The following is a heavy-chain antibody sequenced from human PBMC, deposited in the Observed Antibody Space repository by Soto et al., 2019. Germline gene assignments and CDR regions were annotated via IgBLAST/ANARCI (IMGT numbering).Heavy chain of an antibody. CDR3: ARDGGDSSGYYRLEYFQH. CDR2: IYYSGST. D-gene: IGHD3-22*01. Sequence: PSETLSLTCTVSGGSISSGGYYWSWIRQHPGKGLEWIGYIYYSGSTYYNPSLKSRVTISVDTSKNQFSLKLSSVTAADTAVYYCARDGGDSSGYYRLEYFQHWGQGTLVTVSS. V-gene: IGHV4-31*03. J-gene: IGHJ1*01. CDR1: GGSISSGGYY.